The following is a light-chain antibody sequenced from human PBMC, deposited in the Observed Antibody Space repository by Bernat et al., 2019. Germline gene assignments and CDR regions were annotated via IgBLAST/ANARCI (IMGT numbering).Light chain of an antibody. Sequence: DIQMTQSPSSLSASVGDRVTITCRASQNIGNYLNWYQQKPGKAPKLLIYAASTLQSGVPSRFSGSGSGTDFTLTISSLQREDFATYYCQQSYSTLSLITFRPGTKVDVK. J-gene: IGKJ3*01. CDR3: QQSYSTLSLIT. CDR2: AAS. CDR1: QNIGNY. V-gene: IGKV1-39*01.